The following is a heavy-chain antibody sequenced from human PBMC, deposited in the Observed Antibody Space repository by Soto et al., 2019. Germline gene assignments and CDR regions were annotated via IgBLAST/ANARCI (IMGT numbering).Heavy chain of an antibody. J-gene: IGHJ3*02. CDR2: ISGSGGST. D-gene: IGHD3-10*01. V-gene: IGHV3-23*01. Sequence: GGSLRLSCAASGFTFSSYAMSWVRQAPGKGLEWVSAISGSGGSTYYADSVKGRFTISRDNSKNTLYLQMNSLRAEDTAVYYCAKDPPLGGQGLMVRGVIIGAFDIWGQGTMVTVSS. CDR1: GFTFSSYA. CDR3: AKDPPLGGQGLMVRGVIIGAFDI.